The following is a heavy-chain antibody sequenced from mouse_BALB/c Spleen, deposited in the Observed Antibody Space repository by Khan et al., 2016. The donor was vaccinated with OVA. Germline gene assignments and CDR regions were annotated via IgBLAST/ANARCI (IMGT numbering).Heavy chain of an antibody. Sequence: QIQLVQSGPELKKPGETVKISCKASVYTFTNYGMNWVKQAPGKDLKWMGWINTYTGEPTYADEFKGRSAFSLENSATTAYLQINNLKNEDTATYFCAGRRGYYGYFDVWGAGTTVTVSS. J-gene: IGHJ1*01. V-gene: IGHV9-3-1*01. CDR3: AGRRGYYGYFDV. D-gene: IGHD2-2*01. CDR2: INTYTGEP. CDR1: VYTFTNYG.